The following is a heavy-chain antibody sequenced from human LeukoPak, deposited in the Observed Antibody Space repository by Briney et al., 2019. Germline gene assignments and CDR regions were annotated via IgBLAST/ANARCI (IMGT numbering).Heavy chain of an antibody. CDR1: GGSISSYY. Sequence: SETLSLTCTASGGSISSYYWSWIRQPPGKGLEWIGYIYYSGSTNYNPSLKSRVTISVDTSKNQFSLKLSSVTAADTAVYYCARQDDSSGYLNGGFDYWGQGTLVTVSS. D-gene: IGHD3-22*01. CDR2: IYYSGST. J-gene: IGHJ4*02. CDR3: ARQDDSSGYLNGGFDY. V-gene: IGHV4-59*08.